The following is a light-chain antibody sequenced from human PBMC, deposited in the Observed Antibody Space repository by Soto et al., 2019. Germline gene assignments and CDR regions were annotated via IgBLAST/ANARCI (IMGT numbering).Light chain of an antibody. CDR1: QSVSRSY. V-gene: IGKV3-15*01. J-gene: IGKJ1*01. CDR2: GAS. CDR3: QQYNNWPRT. Sequence: EIVLTQSPGTLSLSPVEGATLSCRASQSVSRSYLAWCQQKPGQAPRLLIYGASTRATGIPARFSGSGSGTEFTLTISSLQSEDFAVYYCQQYNNWPRTFGQGTTGDIK.